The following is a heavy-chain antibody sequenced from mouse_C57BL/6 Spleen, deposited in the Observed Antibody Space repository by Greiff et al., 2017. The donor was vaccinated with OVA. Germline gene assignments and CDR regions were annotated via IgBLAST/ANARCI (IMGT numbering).Heavy chain of an antibody. V-gene: IGHV5-4*01. Sequence: DVQLVESGGGLVKPGGSLKLSCAASGFTFSSYAMSWVRQTPEKRLEWVATISDGGSYTYYPDNVKGRFTISRDNAKNHLYLQMSHLKSEDTAMYYCARVYSNYFDYWGQGTTLTVSS. D-gene: IGHD2-5*01. CDR1: GFTFSSYA. CDR3: ARVYSNYFDY. J-gene: IGHJ2*01. CDR2: ISDGGSYT.